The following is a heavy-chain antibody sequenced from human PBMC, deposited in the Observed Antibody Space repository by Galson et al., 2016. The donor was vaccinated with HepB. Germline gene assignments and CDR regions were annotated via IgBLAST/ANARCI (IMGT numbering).Heavy chain of an antibody. D-gene: IGHD3-22*01. J-gene: IGHJ4*02. V-gene: IGHV1-69*13. CDR3: ASCSFYATTGYFAPDLDF. CDR2: IIPLFGTP. Sequence: SVKVSCKASGGTFSNSAINWVRQAPGQGLEWMGGIIPLFGTPNSAQKFQGRVTITADESTSTAYMELRSLRSEDTAVSYCASCSFYATTGYFAPDLDFWGQGTLVTVSS. CDR1: GGTFSNSA.